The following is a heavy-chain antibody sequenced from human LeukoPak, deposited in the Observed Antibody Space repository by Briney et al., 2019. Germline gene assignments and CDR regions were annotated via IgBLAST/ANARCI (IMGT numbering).Heavy chain of an antibody. CDR1: GFTFSSYW. J-gene: IGHJ4*02. V-gene: IGHV3-7*04. CDR2: IKRDGSEK. CDR3: ARGYGDSIHFDY. Sequence: PGGSLRLSCAASGFTFSSYWMSWVRQAPGKGLEWVANIKRDGSEKYYVDSVKGRFTISRGNAKNSLYLQMNSLRAEEAAVYYCARGYGDSIHFDYWGQGTLVTVSS. D-gene: IGHD4-17*01.